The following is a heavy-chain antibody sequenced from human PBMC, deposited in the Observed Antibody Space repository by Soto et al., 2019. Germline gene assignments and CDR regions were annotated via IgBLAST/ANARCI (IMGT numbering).Heavy chain of an antibody. D-gene: IGHD6-13*01. Sequence: EVQLVESGGGLVKPGGSLRLSCAASGFMLSKYTLNWVRQAPGKGLEWVSSISGSSTYIYYADSVKGRFTISRDNANYSLYLQMDSLRAEDTAVYYCARDLISPAGTPWFEPWGQGTLVIVSS. J-gene: IGHJ5*02. CDR3: ARDLISPAGTPWFEP. V-gene: IGHV3-21*01. CDR1: GFMLSKYT. CDR2: ISGSSTYI.